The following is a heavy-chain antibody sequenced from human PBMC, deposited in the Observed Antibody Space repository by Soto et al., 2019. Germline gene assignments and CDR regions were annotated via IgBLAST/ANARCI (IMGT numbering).Heavy chain of an antibody. Sequence: QVQLQESGPGLVKPSQTLSLTCTVSGGSISSGGYYWSWIRQRPGKGLEWIGYIYYSGSTYYNPCLKSRXXIXVXXSKNQFSLKLSSVTAADTAVYYCARGNMVRGVIDYWGQGTLVTVSS. D-gene: IGHD3-10*01. CDR3: ARGNMVRGVIDY. CDR1: GGSISSGGYY. CDR2: IYYSGST. V-gene: IGHV4-31*03. J-gene: IGHJ4*02.